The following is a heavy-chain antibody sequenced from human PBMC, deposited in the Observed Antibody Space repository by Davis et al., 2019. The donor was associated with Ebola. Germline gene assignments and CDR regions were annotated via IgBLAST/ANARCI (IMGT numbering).Heavy chain of an antibody. Sequence: GESLKISCAASGFTFSSYSMNWVRQAPGKGLEWVSYISSSSSTIYYADSVKGRFTISRDNAKNSLYLQMNSLRDEDTAVYYCARATMRTGSYYTPDYWGQGTLVTVSS. V-gene: IGHV3-48*02. CDR3: ARATMRTGSYYTPDY. CDR1: GFTFSSYS. CDR2: ISSSSSTI. D-gene: IGHD3-10*01. J-gene: IGHJ4*02.